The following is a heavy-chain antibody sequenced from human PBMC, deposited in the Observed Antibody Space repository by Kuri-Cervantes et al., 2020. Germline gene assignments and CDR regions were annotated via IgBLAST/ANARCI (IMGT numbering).Heavy chain of an antibody. V-gene: IGHV3-30*19. CDR1: GFTFSSYG. D-gene: IGHD6-19*01. Sequence: GGSLRLSFAASGFTFSSYGMHWVRQAPGKGLDWVAVISYDGSNKDSADSVKGRFTISRDNSKNTLYLQMNSLRSEDAAVYYCARVVGSSGWYFGELELNFRNALYYYYGMDVWGQGTTVTVSS. CDR2: ISYDGSNK. CDR3: ARVVGSSGWYFGELELNFRNALYYYYGMDV. J-gene: IGHJ6*02.